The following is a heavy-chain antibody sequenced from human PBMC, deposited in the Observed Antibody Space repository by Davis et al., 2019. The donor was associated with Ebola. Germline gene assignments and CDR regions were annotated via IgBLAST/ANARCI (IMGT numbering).Heavy chain of an antibody. D-gene: IGHD2-8*01. J-gene: IGHJ4*02. CDR3: AKDLGLMVYALGY. V-gene: IGHV3-30*18. Sequence: GESLKISCAASGFTFSSYSMNWVRQAPGKGLEWVAAISFDGSKSHYGDSVKGRFSISRDNSRSTLYLQMNSLRAEDTAVYYCAKDLGLMVYALGYWGQGTLVTVSS. CDR1: GFTFSSYS. CDR2: ISFDGSKS.